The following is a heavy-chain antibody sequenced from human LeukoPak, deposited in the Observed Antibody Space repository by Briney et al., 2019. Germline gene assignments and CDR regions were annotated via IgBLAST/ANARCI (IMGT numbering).Heavy chain of an antibody. V-gene: IGHV3-23*01. CDR3: AKDVAGSSWATDLGYFDY. CDR1: GFTFSSYS. J-gene: IGHJ4*02. CDR2: ISGSGGST. D-gene: IGHD6-13*01. Sequence: GGSLRLSCAASGFTFSSYSMNWVRQAPGKGLEWVSAISGSGGSTYYADSVKGRFTISRDNSKNTLYLQMNSLRAEDTAVYYCAKDVAGSSWATDLGYFDYWGQGTLVTVSS.